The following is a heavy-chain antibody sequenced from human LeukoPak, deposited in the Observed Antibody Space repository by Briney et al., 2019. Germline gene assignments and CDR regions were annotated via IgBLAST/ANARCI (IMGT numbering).Heavy chain of an antibody. J-gene: IGHJ6*02. CDR3: AREWYYHNRYGMDV. Sequence: GGSLRLSCAASGLTVSSNYMSWGRQAPGKGLEWVSVIYSGGSTYYADSVKGRFTISRDNSKNTLYLQMNSLRAEDTAVYYCAREWYYHNRYGMDVWGQGNTVTVSS. D-gene: IGHD3-9*01. CDR1: GLTVSSNY. CDR2: IYSGGST. V-gene: IGHV3-66*01.